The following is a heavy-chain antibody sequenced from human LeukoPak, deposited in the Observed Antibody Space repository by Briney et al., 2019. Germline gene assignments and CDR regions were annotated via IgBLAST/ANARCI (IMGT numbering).Heavy chain of an antibody. Sequence: PSETLSLTCTVSGGSISSYYWSWIRQPPGKGLEWIGYIYYSGSTNYNPSLKSRVTISVDTSKNQFSLKLSSVTAADTAVYYCATATGIAVAGAYYYYGMDVWGQGTLVTVSS. V-gene: IGHV4-59*08. CDR3: ATATGIAVAGAYYYYGMDV. CDR1: GGSISSYY. J-gene: IGHJ6*02. D-gene: IGHD6-19*01. CDR2: IYYSGST.